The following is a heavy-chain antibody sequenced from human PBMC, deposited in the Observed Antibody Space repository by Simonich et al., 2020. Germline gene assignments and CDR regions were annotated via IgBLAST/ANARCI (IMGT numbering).Heavy chain of an antibody. D-gene: IGHD2-15*01. CDR3: ARGGLADRRIVYYYYMDV. CDR1: GGTFSSYA. J-gene: IGHJ6*03. CDR2: IIPTLGIA. V-gene: IGHV1-69*09. Sequence: QVQLVQSGAEVKKPGSSVKVSCKASGGTFSSYAIRWVRQAPGQGLEWVGGIIPTLGIANYAQKSQGRVKITAAKSTSTAYMELSSLRSEDTAVYYCARGGLADRRIVYYYYMDVWGKGTTVTVSS.